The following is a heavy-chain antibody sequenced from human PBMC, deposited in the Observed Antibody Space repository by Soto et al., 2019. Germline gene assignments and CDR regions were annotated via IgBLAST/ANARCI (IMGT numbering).Heavy chain of an antibody. D-gene: IGHD3-9*01. V-gene: IGHV3-30*18. J-gene: IGHJ6*02. CDR3: AKEGQYYDILTGYRSYYGMDV. CDR2: ISYDGSNK. CDR1: GFTFSSYG. Sequence: QVQLVESGGGVVQPGRSLRLSCAASGFTFSSYGMHWVRQAPGKGLEWVAVISYDGSNKYYVDSVKGRFTISRDNSKNXLXLXXNSLRAEDTAVYYCAKEGQYYDILTGYRSYYGMDVWGQGTTVTVSS.